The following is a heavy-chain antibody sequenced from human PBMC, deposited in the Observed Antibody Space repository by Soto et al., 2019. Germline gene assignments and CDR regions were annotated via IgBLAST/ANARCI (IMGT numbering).Heavy chain of an antibody. CDR2: IIPIFGTA. CDR1: GGTFSSCA. J-gene: IGHJ5*02. CDR3: ARGGYCSGGSCSEWFDP. V-gene: IGHV1-69*01. D-gene: IGHD2-15*01. Sequence: QVQLVQSGAEVKKPGSSVKVSCKASGGTFSSCAISWVRQAPGQGLEWMGGIIPIFGTANYAQKFQGRVTITADESTSTAYMELSSLRSEDTAVYYCARGGYCSGGSCSEWFDPWGQGTLVTVSS.